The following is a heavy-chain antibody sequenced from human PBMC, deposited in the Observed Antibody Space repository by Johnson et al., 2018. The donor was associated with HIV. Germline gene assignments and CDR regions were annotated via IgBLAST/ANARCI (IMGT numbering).Heavy chain of an antibody. V-gene: IGHV3-9*01. J-gene: IGHJ3*02. Sequence: VQLVESGGGLVQPGRSLRLSCVASGFTFDEYAMHWVRQAPGKGLEWVSGISWNGGGEDYADSVKGRFTISRDNAQKSLYLQMNSLRAEDTAVYYCARDLTGSYAVDIWGHGTMVTVSS. D-gene: IGHD1-26*01. CDR2: ISWNGGGE. CDR1: GFTFDEYA. CDR3: ARDLTGSYAVDI.